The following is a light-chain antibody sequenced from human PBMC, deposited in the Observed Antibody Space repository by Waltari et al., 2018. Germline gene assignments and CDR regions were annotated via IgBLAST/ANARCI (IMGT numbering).Light chain of an antibody. J-gene: IGKJ1*01. CDR2: AAS. Sequence: DIQMTQSPSSLSASVGDRVTITCRASQSISTYLNWYHQKPGKAPNLLIYAASSLQSGVPSRFSGSGSGTDFTLTISSLQPEDFATYYCQQSYTTPRTFGQGTKVAIK. CDR1: QSISTY. V-gene: IGKV1-39*01. CDR3: QQSYTTPRT.